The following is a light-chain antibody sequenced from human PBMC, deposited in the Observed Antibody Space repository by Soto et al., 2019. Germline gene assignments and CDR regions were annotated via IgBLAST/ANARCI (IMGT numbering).Light chain of an antibody. Sequence: QSALTQPASVSGSPGQSITISCTGTSSDVSIYNYVSWYQHHPGKAPKIMIYQVTNRPSGVSTRFSGSKSGNTASLTISGLQAEDEADYYCSSYTSSTNYVFGTGTKLTVL. CDR3: SSYTSSTNYV. CDR2: QVT. J-gene: IGLJ1*01. V-gene: IGLV2-14*01. CDR1: SSDVSIYNY.